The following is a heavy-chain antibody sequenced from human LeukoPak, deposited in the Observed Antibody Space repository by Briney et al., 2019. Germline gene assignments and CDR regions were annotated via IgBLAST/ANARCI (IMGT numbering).Heavy chain of an antibody. CDR3: ARWRRGDGYNGGIDY. Sequence: SETLSLTCTVSGGSISSYSWSWIRQPPGKGLEWIGYIYYSGSTNYNPSLKSRVTISVDTSKNQFSLKLSSVTAADTAVYYCARWRRGDGYNGGIDYWGQGTLVTVSS. CDR1: GGSISSYS. J-gene: IGHJ4*02. V-gene: IGHV4-59*01. CDR2: IYYSGST. D-gene: IGHD5-24*01.